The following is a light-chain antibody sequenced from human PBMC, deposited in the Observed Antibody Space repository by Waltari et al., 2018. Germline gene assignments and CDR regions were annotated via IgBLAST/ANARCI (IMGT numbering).Light chain of an antibody. CDR2: GAS. V-gene: IGKV3-20*01. CDR1: QSVSSSS. J-gene: IGKJ4*01. CDR3: QQYGYSSLT. Sequence: EIVLTQSPGTLSLSPGERVTLSCRASQSVSSSSLAWYQQKPGQAPRLLIYGASSRATGIPDRFSGSGSGTDFTLTISRLEPEDFAVYYCQQYGYSSLTFGGGTKVEIK.